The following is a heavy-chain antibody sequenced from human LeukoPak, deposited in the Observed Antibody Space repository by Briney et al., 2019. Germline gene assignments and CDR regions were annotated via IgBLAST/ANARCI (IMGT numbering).Heavy chain of an antibody. V-gene: IGHV3-48*02. CDR2: ISSSSSTI. CDR3: ARDLTVGATRCFDY. Sequence: GGSLRLSCAASGFTFSSYEMNWVRQAPGKGLEWVSYISSSSSTIYYADSVKGRFTISRDNAKNSLYLQMNSLRDEDTAVYYCARDLTVGATRCFDYWGQGTLVTVSS. D-gene: IGHD1-26*01. CDR1: GFTFSSYE. J-gene: IGHJ4*02.